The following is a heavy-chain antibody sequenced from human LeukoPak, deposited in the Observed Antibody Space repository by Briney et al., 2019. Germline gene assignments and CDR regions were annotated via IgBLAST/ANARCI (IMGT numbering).Heavy chain of an antibody. CDR1: GFMFNTFG. D-gene: IGHD3-10*01. Sequence: PGGSLRLSCAASGFMFNTFGMSWVRQAPGKGLEWVSAISGSGAKTFYADSVRGRFTISRDNSKNTLYLQLNSLRAEDAAIYYCAKDRSWGLDYWGQGTLVTVSS. CDR3: AKDRSWGLDY. CDR2: ISGSGAKT. V-gene: IGHV3-23*01. J-gene: IGHJ4*02.